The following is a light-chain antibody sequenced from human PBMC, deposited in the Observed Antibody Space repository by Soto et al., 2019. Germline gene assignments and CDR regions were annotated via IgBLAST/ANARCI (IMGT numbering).Light chain of an antibody. CDR1: SSNIGAGYD. V-gene: IGLV1-40*01. CDR2: ANN. J-gene: IGLJ1*01. CDR3: QSYDFGLSAHNYV. Sequence: QSVLTQPPSASGAPGQRVTISCTGSSSNIGAGYDVHWYQQFPGTAPRLLIYANNNRPSGVPDRFSGSKSGTSASLAITGLQADDEAEYYCQSYDFGLSAHNYVFGTGTKVTVL.